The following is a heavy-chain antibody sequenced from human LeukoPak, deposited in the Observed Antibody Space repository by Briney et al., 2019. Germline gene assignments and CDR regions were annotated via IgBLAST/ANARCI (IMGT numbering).Heavy chain of an antibody. J-gene: IGHJ4*02. CDR3: ARQLGYCSSTSCYADKVDY. V-gene: IGHV4-39*01. CDR1: GGSISSSSYY. Sequence: SETLSLTCTVSGGSISSSSYYWGWIRQPPGKGLEWIGSIYDSGSTYYNPSLKSRATISVDTSKNQFSLKLSSVTAADTAVYYCARQLGYCSSTSCYADKVDYWGQGTLVTVSS. CDR2: IYDSGST. D-gene: IGHD2-2*01.